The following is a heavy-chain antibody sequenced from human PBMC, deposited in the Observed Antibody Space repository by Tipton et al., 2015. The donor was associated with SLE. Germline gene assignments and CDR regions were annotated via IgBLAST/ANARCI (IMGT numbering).Heavy chain of an antibody. V-gene: IGHV4-34*01. CDR1: GGSFSGYY. CDR2: INHSGST. J-gene: IGHJ2*01. Sequence: TLSLTCAVYGGSFSGYYWSWIRQPPGKGLEWIGEINHSGSTNYNPPLKSRVTISVDTPKNQFSLKLSSVTAADTAVYYCASRGDYGDYVSGYWYFDLWGRGTLVTVPS. D-gene: IGHD4-17*01. CDR3: ASRGDYGDYVSGYWYFDL.